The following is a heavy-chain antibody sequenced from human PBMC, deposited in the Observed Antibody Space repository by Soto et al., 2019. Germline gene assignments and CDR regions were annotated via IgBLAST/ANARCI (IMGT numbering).Heavy chain of an antibody. CDR2: IFYSGST. Sequence: QVQLQESGPGLVKPSETLSLTCTVSGGSISSYYWSWIRQPPGKGLEWIGFIFYSGSTSYNPSLRIRFTISINTSEYQFSLKLNSVTAADTALYYCASMIGDPVLSFDSWGQGTLVAVSS. V-gene: IGHV4-59*01. CDR3: ASMIGDPVLSFDS. D-gene: IGHD3-10*02. J-gene: IGHJ5*01. CDR1: GGSISSYY.